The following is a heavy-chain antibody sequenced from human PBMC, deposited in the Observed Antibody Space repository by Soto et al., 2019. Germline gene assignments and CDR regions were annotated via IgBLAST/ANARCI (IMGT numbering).Heavy chain of an antibody. CDR3: ARHGVGDILTGQPDY. CDR2: IYPGDSDT. CDR1: GYSFTSYW. Sequence: GESLKISCKGSGYSFTSYWIGWVRQMPVKGLEWMGIIYPGDSDTRYSPSFQGQVTISVDKSISTAYLQWSSLKASDTAMYYCARHGVGDILTGQPDYWGQGTLVTVSS. J-gene: IGHJ4*02. V-gene: IGHV5-51*01. D-gene: IGHD3-9*01.